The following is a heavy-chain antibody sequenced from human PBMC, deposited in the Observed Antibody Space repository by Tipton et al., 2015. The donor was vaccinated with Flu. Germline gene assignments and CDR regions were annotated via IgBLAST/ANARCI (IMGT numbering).Heavy chain of an antibody. Sequence: TLSLTCTVSGGSVSSGSYYWSWIRQPPGKGLEWIGYIYYSGSTNYNPSLKSRVTISVDTSKNQFSLKLSSVTAADTAVYYCARVKSGTYFDYWGQGTLVTVSS. CDR2: IYYSGST. CDR3: ARVKSGTYFDY. J-gene: IGHJ4*02. V-gene: IGHV4-61*01. CDR1: GGSVSSGSYY. D-gene: IGHD3-10*01.